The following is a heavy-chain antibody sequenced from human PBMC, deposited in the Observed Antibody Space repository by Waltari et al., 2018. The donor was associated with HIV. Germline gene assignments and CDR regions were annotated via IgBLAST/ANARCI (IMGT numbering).Heavy chain of an antibody. CDR2: KKEDGMEI. D-gene: IGHD6-13*01. CDR1: GFTFSSSW. CDR3: ARRQQLTD. V-gene: IGHV3-7*01. Sequence: EVRLVESGGGLVQPGGSLRLSCAASGFTFSSSWMTWVRQAPGKGRWWGANKKEDGMEIDYVDSLKGRFTIARDNAKNSLYLQMNSLRAEDTAVYYCARRQQLTDWGQGTLVTVSS. J-gene: IGHJ4*02.